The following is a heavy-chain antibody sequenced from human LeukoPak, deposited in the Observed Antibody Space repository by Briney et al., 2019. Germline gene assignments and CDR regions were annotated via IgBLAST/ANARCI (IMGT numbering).Heavy chain of an antibody. D-gene: IGHD5-12*01. CDR2: INTDGSST. V-gene: IGHV3-74*01. J-gene: IGHJ4*02. CDR3: APSKYSGYLDY. CDR1: GFTFSSYW. Sequence: RPGGSLRLSCAASGFTFSSYWMHWVRQAPGKGLVWLSRINTDGSSTNYADSVKGRFTISRDNAKNTLYLEMNGLRAEDTAVYYCAPSKYSGYLDYWGQGTLVTASS.